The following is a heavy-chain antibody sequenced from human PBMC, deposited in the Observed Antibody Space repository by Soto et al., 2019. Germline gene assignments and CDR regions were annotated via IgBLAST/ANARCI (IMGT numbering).Heavy chain of an antibody. CDR1: GFTFSSYA. Sequence: EVPLLESGGGLVQPGGSLRLSCAASGFTFSSYAMSWVRQAPGKGLEWVSGISSSGGSTYYADSVKGRFTISRDNSKNTLFLRMNRPRVEDTAVYYCMRPAPRGRHYFYFGMDVWGQGTTVTVSS. J-gene: IGHJ6*02. V-gene: IGHV3-23*01. CDR2: ISSSGGST. CDR3: MRPAPRGRHYFYFGMDV. D-gene: IGHD3-10*01.